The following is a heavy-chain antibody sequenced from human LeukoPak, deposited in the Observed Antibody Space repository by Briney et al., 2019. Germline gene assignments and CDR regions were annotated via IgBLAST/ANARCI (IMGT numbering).Heavy chain of an antibody. CDR3: ARRGYSYGYGAFDI. CDR1: GGTFSSYA. CDR2: IIPIFGTA. D-gene: IGHD5-18*01. V-gene: IGHV1-69*13. Sequence: SVKVSCKASGGTFSSYAISWVRQAPGQGLEWMGGIIPIFGTANYAQKFQGRVTITADESTGTAYMELSSLRSEDTAVYYCARRGYSYGYGAFDIWGQGTMVTVSS. J-gene: IGHJ3*02.